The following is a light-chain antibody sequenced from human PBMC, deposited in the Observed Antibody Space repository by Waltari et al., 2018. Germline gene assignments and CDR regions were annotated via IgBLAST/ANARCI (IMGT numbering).Light chain of an antibody. CDR2: AAS. V-gene: IGKV3-15*01. CDR3: QQYNDRPRT. J-gene: IGKJ1*01. CDR1: QSVSYN. Sequence: EIVMTQSPATLSVSLGERVTLSCRSSQSVSYNLAWYQQKPGQAPRLLIYAASTRATGIPARFSGSGSGSAFSLIISSLQSEDFAVYYCQQYNDRPRTFGQGTKVEIK.